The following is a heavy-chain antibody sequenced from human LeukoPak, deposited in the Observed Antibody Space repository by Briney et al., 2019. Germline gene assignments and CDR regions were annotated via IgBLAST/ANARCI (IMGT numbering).Heavy chain of an antibody. V-gene: IGHV3-74*01. CDR3: AKGSF. CDR1: GLTLSTYW. CDR2: IKIGGSST. D-gene: IGHD3-10*01. Sequence: GGSLRLSCAASGLTLSTYWMHWVRQAPGKGLEWVARIKIGGSSTNYAGPVKGRFTISRDNAKNTLYLQMNSLRAEDTAVYYCAKGSFWGQGTLVTVSS. J-gene: IGHJ4*02.